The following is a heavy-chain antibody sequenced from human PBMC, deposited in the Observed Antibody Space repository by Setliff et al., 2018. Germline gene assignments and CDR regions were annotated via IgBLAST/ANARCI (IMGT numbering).Heavy chain of an antibody. Sequence: SETLSLTCAVSGGSISSSNWWSWVRQPPGKGLEWIGEIYHSGSTNYNPSLKSRVTISVDKSKNQFSLKLSSVTAADTAVYYCARDRGRGWFGGMDVWGQGTTVTVSS. CDR1: GGSISSSNW. CDR3: ARDRGRGWFGGMDV. D-gene: IGHD3-10*01. CDR2: IYHSGST. V-gene: IGHV4-4*02. J-gene: IGHJ6*02.